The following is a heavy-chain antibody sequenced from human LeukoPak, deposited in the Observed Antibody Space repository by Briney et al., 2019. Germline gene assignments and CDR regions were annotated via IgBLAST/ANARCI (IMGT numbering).Heavy chain of an antibody. CDR2: ISGSGGST. V-gene: IGHV3-23*01. CDR1: GFAFSTYT. J-gene: IGHJ5*02. Sequence: PGGSLRLSCAASGFAFSTYTMHWVRQAPGKGLEWVSAISGSGGSTYYADSVKGRFTISRDNSKNTLYLQMNSLRAEDTAVYYCAKDRFPRATINWFDPWGQGTLVTVSS. CDR3: AKDRFPRATINWFDP. D-gene: IGHD3-10*01.